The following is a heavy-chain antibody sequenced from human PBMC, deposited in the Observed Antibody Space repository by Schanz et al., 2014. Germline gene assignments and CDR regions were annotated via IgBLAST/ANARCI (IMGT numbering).Heavy chain of an antibody. D-gene: IGHD1-7*01. Sequence: QVPLVQSGAEVKKPGSSVKVSCKATGDTFDNFGISWVRQAPGQGPEWIGRFMPFLGITNLAQKFQDRVTMTADKATSTGYMELSGLRSEDTDMYYCARDRWNYEGGIFDIWGQGPMVTVSS. CDR2: FMPFLGIT. V-gene: IGHV1-69*04. CDR3: ARDRWNYEGGIFDI. J-gene: IGHJ3*02. CDR1: GDTFDNFG.